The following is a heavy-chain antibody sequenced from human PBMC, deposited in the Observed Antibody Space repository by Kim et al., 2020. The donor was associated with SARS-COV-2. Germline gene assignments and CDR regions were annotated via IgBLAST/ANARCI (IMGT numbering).Heavy chain of an antibody. CDR1: GFTFSSYE. D-gene: IGHD3-3*01. V-gene: IGHV3-48*03. J-gene: IGHJ6*03. CDR2: ISSSGSTI. CDR3: ARTIFGVDPLGYYYYYMDV. Sequence: GGSLRLSCAASGFTFSSYEMNWVRQAPGKGLEWVSYISSSGSTIYYADSVKGRFTISRDNAKNSLYLQMNSLRAEDTAVYYCARTIFGVDPLGYYYYYMDVWGKGTTVTVSS.